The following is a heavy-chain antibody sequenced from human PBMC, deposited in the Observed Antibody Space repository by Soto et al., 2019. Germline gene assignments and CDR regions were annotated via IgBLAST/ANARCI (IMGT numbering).Heavy chain of an antibody. CDR1: DGSLSAYY. Sequence: SETLSLTCDGYDGSLSAYYWTWIRQSPGKGLEWIGEINHSGSTSYKSSLKSRVTISIDTSKNQFSLKLTSVTASDTAVYYCARGKFGFSYYYYYYLDVWGKGTTVS. D-gene: IGHD2-21*01. CDR3: ARGKFGFSYYYYYYLDV. CDR2: INHSGST. J-gene: IGHJ6*03. V-gene: IGHV4-34*01.